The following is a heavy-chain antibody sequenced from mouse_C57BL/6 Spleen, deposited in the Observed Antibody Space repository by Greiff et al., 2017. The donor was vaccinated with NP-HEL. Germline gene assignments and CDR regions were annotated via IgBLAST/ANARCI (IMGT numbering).Heavy chain of an antibody. CDR1: GFNIKNTY. D-gene: IGHD1-1*01. CDR2: IDPANGNT. CDR3: ASLLGDWYFDV. V-gene: IGHV14-3*01. Sequence: EVMLVESVAELVRPGASVKLSCAASGFNIKNTYMHWVKQRPEQGLEWIGRIDPANGNTKYAPKFQGKATITADTSSNTAYLQLSSLTSEDTAIYYCASLLGDWYFDVWGTGTTVTVSS. J-gene: IGHJ1*03.